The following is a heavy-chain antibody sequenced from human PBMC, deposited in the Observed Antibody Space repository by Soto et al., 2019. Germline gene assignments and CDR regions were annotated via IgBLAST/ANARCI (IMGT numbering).Heavy chain of an antibody. J-gene: IGHJ4*02. CDR3: AKTRSGYYMVY. Sequence: VGSLRLSCVASGFTFSSSSMSWVRQAPGKGLEWVSAISGSGGSTYYADSVKGRFTISRDNSKNTLYLQMNSLRAEDTAVYYCAKTRSGYYMVYWGQGTLVTVSS. V-gene: IGHV3-23*01. CDR1: GFTFSSSS. D-gene: IGHD3-22*01. CDR2: ISGSGGST.